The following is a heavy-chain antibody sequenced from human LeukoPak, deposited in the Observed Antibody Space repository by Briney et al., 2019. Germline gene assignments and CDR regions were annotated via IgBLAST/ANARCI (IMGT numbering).Heavy chain of an antibody. CDR2: INPNSGGT. CDR1: GYTFTGYY. CDR3: ARRSPFSYYYYGMDV. Sequence: ASVKVSCKASGYTFTGYYMHWVRQAPGQGFEWMGWINPNSGGTNYAQKFQGRVTMTRDTSISTAYMELSRLRSDGTAVYYCARRSPFSYYYYGMDVWGQGTTVTVSS. J-gene: IGHJ6*02. V-gene: IGHV1-2*02.